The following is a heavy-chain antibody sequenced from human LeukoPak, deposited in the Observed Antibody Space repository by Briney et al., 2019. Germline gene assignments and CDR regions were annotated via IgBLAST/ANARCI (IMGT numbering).Heavy chain of an antibody. Sequence: MASETLSLTCTVSGDSISGFYWSWIRQPPGKGLEWIGYIYPRGSTYYNPSLKSRVILSLDKSANQFSLNLSSVTAADTAVYYCARFSPRAMGNYLDFWGQGTLVTVSS. CDR1: GDSISGFY. V-gene: IGHV4-4*09. D-gene: IGHD7-27*01. J-gene: IGHJ4*02. CDR2: IYPRGST. CDR3: ARFSPRAMGNYLDF.